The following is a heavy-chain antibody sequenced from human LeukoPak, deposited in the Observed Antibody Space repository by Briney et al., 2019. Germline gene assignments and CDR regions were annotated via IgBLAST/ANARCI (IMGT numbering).Heavy chain of an antibody. CDR1: GYTFTSYF. V-gene: IGHV1-46*01. D-gene: IGHD2-2*01. CDR2: IDPSGGSA. Sequence: GASVKVSCKASGYTFTSYFMHWVRQAPGQGLEWMGIIDPSGGSASYAQKFQGRVTMTRDTSTSTVYMELSSLRSEDTAVYYCARSPDIVVVPAAMCYFQHWGQGTLVTVSS. J-gene: IGHJ1*01. CDR3: ARSPDIVVVPAAMCYFQH.